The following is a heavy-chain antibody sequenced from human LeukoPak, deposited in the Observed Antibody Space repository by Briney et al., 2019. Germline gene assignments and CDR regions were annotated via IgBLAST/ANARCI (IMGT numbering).Heavy chain of an antibody. CDR2: IYPGDSNT. J-gene: IGHJ4*02. D-gene: IGHD1-26*01. Sequence: RGESLKISCKGSGYRFISYWIGWVRQMPGKGLEWMGIIYPGDSNTRYSPSFQGQVTISADKSISTAYLQWSSLKASDTAMCYCARQLGATLYFDYWGQGTQVTVSS. CDR1: GYRFISYW. CDR3: ARQLGATLYFDY. V-gene: IGHV5-51*01.